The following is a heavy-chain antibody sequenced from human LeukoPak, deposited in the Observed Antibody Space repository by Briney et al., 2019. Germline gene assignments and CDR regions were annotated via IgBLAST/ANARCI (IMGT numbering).Heavy chain of an antibody. CDR1: GGTFSSYA. CDR2: ISAYNGNT. CDR3: ARDISSSWYVSFDY. D-gene: IGHD6-13*01. J-gene: IGHJ4*02. V-gene: IGHV1-18*01. Sequence: ASVKVSCKASGGTFSSYAISWVRQAPGQGLEWMGWISAYNGNTNYAQKLQGRVTMTTDTSTSTAYMELRSPRSDDTAVYYCARDISSSWYVSFDYWGQGTLVTVSS.